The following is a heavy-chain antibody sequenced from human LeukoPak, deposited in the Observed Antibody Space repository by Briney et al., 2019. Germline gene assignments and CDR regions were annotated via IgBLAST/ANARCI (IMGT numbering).Heavy chain of an antibody. CDR1: GLDLSDYW. CDR2: ISPSRSET. D-gene: IGHD1-14*01. CDR3: AWRKYFSTWLEP. V-gene: IGHV5-51*01. J-gene: IGHJ5*02. Sequence: GESLKISCKGSGLDLSDYWIGWVRQMPGKGLEWMGIISPSRSETQYSLPFQGQVTISVDKSTSTAYLQWSSLKASDTAIYYCAWRKYFSTWLEPWGQGTLVTVSS.